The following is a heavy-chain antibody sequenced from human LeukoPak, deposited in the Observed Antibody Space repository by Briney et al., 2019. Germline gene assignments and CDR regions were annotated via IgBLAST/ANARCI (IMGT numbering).Heavy chain of an antibody. CDR1: GFTFSYYS. Sequence: GGSLRLSCAASGFTFSYYSMNWVRQAPGKGLEWVSYISSSSSTIYYADSVKGRFTISRDDAKNSLYLQMNSLRAEDTAVYYCARDLGWDIVATTGWGQGTLVTVSS. V-gene: IGHV3-48*04. J-gene: IGHJ4*02. CDR2: ISSSSSTI. D-gene: IGHD5-12*01. CDR3: ARDLGWDIVATTG.